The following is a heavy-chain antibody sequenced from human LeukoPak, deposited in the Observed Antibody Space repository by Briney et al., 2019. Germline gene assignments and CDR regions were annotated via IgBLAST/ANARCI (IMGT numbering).Heavy chain of an antibody. CDR1: GIVFSHYT. V-gene: IGHV3-21*01. Sequence: PGGSLRLSCAASGIVFSHYTMNWVRQAPGKGLEWVSSISSSSSHIYYADSVKGRFTISRDNSKNTLSLHMGSLRVEDMAVYYCGRARLVVTAIDYWGQGTLVTVSS. J-gene: IGHJ4*02. D-gene: IGHD2-21*02. CDR2: ISSSSSHI. CDR3: GRARLVVTAIDY.